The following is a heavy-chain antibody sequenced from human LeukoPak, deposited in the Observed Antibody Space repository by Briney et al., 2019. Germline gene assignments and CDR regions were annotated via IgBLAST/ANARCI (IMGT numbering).Heavy chain of an antibody. D-gene: IGHD3-22*01. CDR2: IYPGDSET. CDR3: ARHERPYYYDSSGYSLDY. Sequence: GGSLKISCKGSGYTFSRYWIGWVRQMPGKGLEWMGIIYPGDSETRYSPSFQGQVTISADKSISTAHLQWSSLKASDTAMYYCARHERPYYYDSSGYSLDYWGQGTLVTVSS. V-gene: IGHV5-51*01. CDR1: GYTFSRYW. J-gene: IGHJ4*02.